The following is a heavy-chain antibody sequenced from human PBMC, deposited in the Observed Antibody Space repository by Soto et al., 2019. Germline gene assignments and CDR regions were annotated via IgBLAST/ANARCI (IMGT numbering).Heavy chain of an antibody. V-gene: IGHV1-69*14. D-gene: IGHD1-20*01. J-gene: IGHJ6*02. CDR3: ASRITGSAKYYHGMDV. CDR1: GGTFSIYA. CDR2: IIPIVGTA. Sequence: QVQLVQSGAEVKKPGSSVKVSCKASGGTFSIYAINWVRQAPGQGLEWMGGIIPIVGTADYAQKFQGRVTIPADTSTITAYMEQSKLRSEHTDVNYCASRITGSAKYYHGMDVWGQGTTVTVSS.